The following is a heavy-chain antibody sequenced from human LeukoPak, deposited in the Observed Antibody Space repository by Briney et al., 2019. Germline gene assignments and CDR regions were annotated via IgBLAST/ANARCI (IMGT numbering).Heavy chain of an antibody. D-gene: IGHD6-6*01. CDR1: GFSFSSYA. Sequence: GGSLRLSCAASGFSFSSYAISWVRQAPGKGLEWVSAITDSGGSTYHADSVKGRFTISRDNSKNTLFLQMNSLRVEDTAVYYCAKGSSSSRPYYFDYWGQGNLVTVSS. J-gene: IGHJ4*02. V-gene: IGHV3-23*01. CDR3: AKGSSSSRPYYFDY. CDR2: ITDSGGST.